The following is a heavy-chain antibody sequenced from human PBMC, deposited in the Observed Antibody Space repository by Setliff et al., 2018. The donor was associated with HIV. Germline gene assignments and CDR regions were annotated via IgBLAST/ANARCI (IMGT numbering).Heavy chain of an antibody. Sequence: PSETLSLTCNVSGGSISSYYWSWIRQPPGKGLEWIGYIYYSGSTYYNPSLKSRVTISVDTSKNQFSLNLNSVTAADTAVYYCVRHVDSDTSGHPDWFDPWGQGTLVTVSS. J-gene: IGHJ5*02. CDR2: IYYSGST. CDR1: GGSISSYY. CDR3: VRHVDSDTSGHPDWFDP. V-gene: IGHV4-59*08. D-gene: IGHD3-22*01.